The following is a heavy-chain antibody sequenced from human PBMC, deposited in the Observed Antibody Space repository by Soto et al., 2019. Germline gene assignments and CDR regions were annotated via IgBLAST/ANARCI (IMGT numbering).Heavy chain of an antibody. V-gene: IGHV1-18*01. CDR2: ISTYNGNT. Sequence: QVQLVQSGGEVKKPGASVKVSCKASGYTFTSSGLSWVRQAPGQGLEWMGWISTYNGNTKYEQRFQDNVTMTIHTSTSTAYMELRSLRSDDTSLYYCARAEEIPYYYYGMDVWGQGTTVTVSS. CDR3: ARAEEIPYYYYGMDV. J-gene: IGHJ6*02. CDR1: GYTFTSSG.